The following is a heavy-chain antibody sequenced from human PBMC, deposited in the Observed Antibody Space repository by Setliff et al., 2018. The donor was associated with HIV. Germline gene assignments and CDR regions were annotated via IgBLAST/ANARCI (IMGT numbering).Heavy chain of an antibody. CDR1: GFSFNNYY. CDR2: IKSDGTEK. V-gene: IGHV3-7*03. J-gene: IGHJ6*02. D-gene: IGHD3-10*01. Sequence: PGGSLRLSCIASGFSFNNYYMTWVRQAPGKGLEWVGNIKSDGTEKNYADSVRGRFTISRDNTKNSLYLQMDGLRVEDTAVYYCARDTLTMVRGVMFVPTESYLGMDVWGQGTTVTVSS. CDR3: ARDTLTMVRGVMFVPTESYLGMDV.